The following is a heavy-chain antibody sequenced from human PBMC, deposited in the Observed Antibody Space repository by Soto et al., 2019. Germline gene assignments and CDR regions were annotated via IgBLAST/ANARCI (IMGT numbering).Heavy chain of an antibody. J-gene: IGHJ4*02. CDR1: GFTFTSSA. CDR2: IVVGSGNT. Sequence: GASVKVSCKASGFTFTSSAVQWVRQARGQRLERKGWIVVGSGNTNYAQKFQERVTITRDMSTSTAYMELSGLRSEDTAVYYCAADRSGSTEIDYWGQGTLVTVSS. CDR3: AADRSGSTEIDY. V-gene: IGHV1-58*01. D-gene: IGHD1-26*01.